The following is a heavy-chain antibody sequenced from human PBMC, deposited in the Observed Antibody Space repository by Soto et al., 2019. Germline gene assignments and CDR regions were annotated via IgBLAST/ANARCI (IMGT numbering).Heavy chain of an antibody. CDR1: GGPLSSITNY. V-gene: IGHV4-39*01. J-gene: IGHJ5*02. CDR2: MYSGGNT. D-gene: IGHD3-22*01. CDR3: ARQPYDSTGYYYGA. Sequence: QLQLQESGPGLGKPSETLSLTCTASGGPLSSITNYWGWFRQPQGKGLEWIGSMYSGGNTYYNPSLKSRVTVSVDTSKNHFSLKLTSVTAADTAMYYCARQPYDSTGYYYGAWGQGTLVTVSS.